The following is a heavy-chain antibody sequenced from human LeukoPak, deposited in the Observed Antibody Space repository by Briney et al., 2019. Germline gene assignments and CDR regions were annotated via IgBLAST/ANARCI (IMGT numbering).Heavy chain of an antibody. CDR1: GGTFSSYA. CDR2: IIPIFGTA. D-gene: IGHD3-22*01. J-gene: IGHJ4*02. Sequence: SVKVSCKASGGTFSSYAISWVRQAPGQGLEWRGGIIPIFGTANYAQKFQGRVTITADESTSTAYMELSSLRSEDTAVYYCARDEAYYYDSRGYYFDYWGQGTLVTVSS. CDR3: ARDEAYYYDSRGYYFDY. V-gene: IGHV1-69*01.